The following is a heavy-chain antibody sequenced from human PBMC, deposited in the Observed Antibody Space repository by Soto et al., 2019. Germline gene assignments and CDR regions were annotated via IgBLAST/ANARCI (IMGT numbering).Heavy chain of an antibody. CDR3: ARILVATISDYYYGMDV. V-gene: IGHV1-69*01. D-gene: IGHD5-12*01. J-gene: IGHJ6*02. Sequence: QVQLVQSGAEVKKPGSSVKVSCKASGGTFRSYAISWVRQAPGQGLEWMGGIIPIFGTANYAQKFQGRVTITADESTSTAYMELSSLRSEDTAVYYCARILVATISDYYYGMDVWGQGTTVTVSS. CDR1: GGTFRSYA. CDR2: IIPIFGTA.